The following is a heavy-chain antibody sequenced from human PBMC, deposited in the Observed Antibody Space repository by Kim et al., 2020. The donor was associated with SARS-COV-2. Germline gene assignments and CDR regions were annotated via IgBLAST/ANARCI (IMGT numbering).Heavy chain of an antibody. J-gene: IGHJ5*01. Sequence: SETLSLTCTVSGGSISRSSYYWGWIRQPPGKGLEWIASIFYSGSTYYNPSLKSRVTISVDTSKNQFSLKLSSVTAADTAVYYCARRLKYDNSGYYESWGHGTLVTVSS. CDR1: GGSISRSSYY. CDR2: IFYSGST. CDR3: ARRLKYDNSGYYES. D-gene: IGHD3-22*01. V-gene: IGHV4-39*01.